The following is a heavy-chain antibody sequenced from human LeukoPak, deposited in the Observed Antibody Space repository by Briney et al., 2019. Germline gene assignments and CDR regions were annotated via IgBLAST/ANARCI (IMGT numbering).Heavy chain of an antibody. CDR3: ARSLPGAIGAADL. J-gene: IGHJ4*02. CDR1: GGSIRSYY. Sequence: SETLSLTCTVSGGSIRSYYWSWIRQPAGKGLEWIGRIYTSGSTGYSPSLKSRVTISVDTSKNHFSLKVTSLTPADTGVYYCARSLPGAIGAADLWGQGTLVTVSS. V-gene: IGHV4-4*07. CDR2: IYTSGST. D-gene: IGHD1-26*01.